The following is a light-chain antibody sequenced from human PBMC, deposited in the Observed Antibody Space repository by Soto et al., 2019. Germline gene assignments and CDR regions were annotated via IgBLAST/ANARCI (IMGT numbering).Light chain of an antibody. CDR1: SSDVGGYNY. J-gene: IGLJ3*02. V-gene: IGLV2-14*01. Sequence: QSALTQPASVSGSPGQSITISCTGTSSDVGGYNYVSWYQQHPGKAPKLMIYEVSNRPSGVSNRFSGSKSGNTASLTISGLQADDEADYYCSSYTSSSTWVFGGGTTLPVL. CDR2: EVS. CDR3: SSYTSSSTWV.